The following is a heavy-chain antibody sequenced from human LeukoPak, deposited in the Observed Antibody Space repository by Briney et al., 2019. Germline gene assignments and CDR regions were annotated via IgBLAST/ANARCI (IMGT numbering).Heavy chain of an antibody. Sequence: PGGSLRLSCEASGLTFSNSWMHWVRQAPGKGLVWVSRINNEGTTKSYADSVKGRFTISRDNAKNTLYLQMNSLRAEDTAVYYCARVSGLGMNEYYQHWGQGTLVTVAS. CDR3: ARVSGLGMNEYYQH. J-gene: IGHJ1*01. CDR2: INNEGTTK. V-gene: IGHV3-74*01. D-gene: IGHD3-10*01. CDR1: GLTFSNSW.